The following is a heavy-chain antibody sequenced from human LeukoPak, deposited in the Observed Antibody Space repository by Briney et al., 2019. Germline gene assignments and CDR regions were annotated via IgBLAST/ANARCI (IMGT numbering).Heavy chain of an antibody. D-gene: IGHD6-19*01. Sequence: GGFLRLSCAASGFTVSSNSMTWVRQAPGEGLEWVSILYNGGGANYADSVKGRFTISRDNSRNTLFLQMNSLRAEDTAVYYCARRDTTGWYHHFDYWGQGTLVTVSS. CDR2: LYNGGGA. CDR1: GFTVSSNS. V-gene: IGHV3-53*01. CDR3: ARRDTTGWYHHFDY. J-gene: IGHJ4*02.